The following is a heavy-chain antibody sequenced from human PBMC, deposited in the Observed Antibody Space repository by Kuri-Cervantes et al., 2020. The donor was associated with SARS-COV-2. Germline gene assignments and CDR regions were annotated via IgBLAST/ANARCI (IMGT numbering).Heavy chain of an antibody. D-gene: IGHD6-6*01. J-gene: IGHJ6*02. CDR2: ISYDGSNK. CDR1: GFTFSSYA. CDR3: ARDQGLYSSSSHPEGYYYGMDV. V-gene: IGHV3-30-3*01. Sequence: GGSLRLSCAASGFTFSSYAMHWVRQAPGKGLEWVAVISYDGSNKYYADSVKGRFTISRDNSKNTLYLRMNSLRAEDTAVYYCARDQGLYSSSSHPEGYYYGMDVWGQGTTVTVSS.